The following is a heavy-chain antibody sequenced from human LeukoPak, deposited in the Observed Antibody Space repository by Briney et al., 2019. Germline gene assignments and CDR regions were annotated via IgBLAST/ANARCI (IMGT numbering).Heavy chain of an antibody. CDR1: GYSFTSYW. J-gene: IGHJ6*03. Sequence: GESLKISCKGSGYSFTSYWIGWVRQMPGKGLEWMGIIYPGDSDTRYSPSFQGQVTISADKSISTAYLQWSSLKASDTAMYYCARTRIAAAGNVYYVDVWGKGATVTVSS. D-gene: IGHD6-13*01. CDR3: ARTRIAAAGNVYYVDV. V-gene: IGHV5-51*01. CDR2: IYPGDSDT.